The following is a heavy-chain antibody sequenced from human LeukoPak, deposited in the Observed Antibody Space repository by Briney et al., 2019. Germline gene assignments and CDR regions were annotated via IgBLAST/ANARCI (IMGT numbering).Heavy chain of an antibody. CDR3: ARVEAIAILYY. Sequence: PGGSLRLSRVGSGFTFSRNRMTWVRQAPGKGLEWVANIKQDGSEKYYVDSVKGRFTISRDNAKNSLYLQMNSLRAEDTAVYYCARVEAIAILYYWGQGTLVTVSS. J-gene: IGHJ4*02. CDR1: GFTFSRNR. V-gene: IGHV3-7*05. D-gene: IGHD6-13*01. CDR2: IKQDGSEK.